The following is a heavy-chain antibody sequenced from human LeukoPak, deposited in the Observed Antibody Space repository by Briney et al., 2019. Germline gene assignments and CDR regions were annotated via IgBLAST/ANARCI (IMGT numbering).Heavy chain of an antibody. CDR3: ARDATRDGSENWFDP. Sequence: ASVKVSCKASGYTFTSYYMHWVRQAPGQGLEWIGIINPSGGSTSYAQKFQGRVTMTRDTSTSTVYMELSSLRSEDTAVYYCARDATRDGSENWFDPWGQGTLVTVSS. D-gene: IGHD5-24*01. V-gene: IGHV1-46*01. CDR1: GYTFTSYY. J-gene: IGHJ5*02. CDR2: INPSGGST.